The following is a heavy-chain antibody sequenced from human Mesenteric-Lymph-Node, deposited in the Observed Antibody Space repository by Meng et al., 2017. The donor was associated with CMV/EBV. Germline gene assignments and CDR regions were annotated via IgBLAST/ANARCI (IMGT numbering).Heavy chain of an antibody. CDR3: ARDRISGSSTSCYDY. Sequence: ETLSLTCAASGFTFSRYWMHWVRQAPGKGLVWVSRINSDGSSTNYADSVKGRFTISRDNAKNTLYLQMNSLRAEDTAVYYCARDRISGSSTSCYDYWGQGTLVTVSS. V-gene: IGHV3-74*01. CDR2: INSDGSST. J-gene: IGHJ4*02. D-gene: IGHD2-2*01. CDR1: GFTFSRYW.